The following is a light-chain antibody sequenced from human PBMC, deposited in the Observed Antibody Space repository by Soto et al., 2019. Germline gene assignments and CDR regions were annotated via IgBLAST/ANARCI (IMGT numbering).Light chain of an antibody. CDR3: QQYETFSGT. J-gene: IGKJ1*01. V-gene: IGKV1-5*01. CDR2: DAS. CDR1: QNIRNW. Sequence: DIQMTQSPSTLSASVGDSVTITCRASQNIRNWLAWXXQKXGEAPXLLIYDASALPRGVPSRFSGSGSGTEFTLTIASLQPDDFATYYCQQYETFSGTFGPGTKVDIK.